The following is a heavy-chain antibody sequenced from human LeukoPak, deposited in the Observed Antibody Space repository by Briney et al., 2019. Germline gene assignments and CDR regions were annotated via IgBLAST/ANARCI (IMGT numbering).Heavy chain of an antibody. CDR1: GGSISSSSYY. J-gene: IGHJ4*02. D-gene: IGHD3-22*01. CDR3: ARRGYDSSGYYLVS. V-gene: IGHV4-39*01. CDR2: IYYSGSS. Sequence: SETLSHTCTVSGGSISSSSYYWGWIRQPPGKGLEWIGSIYYSGSSYYNPSLKSRVTISVDTSKNQFSLKLSSVTAADTAVYYCARRGYDSSGYYLVSWGQGTLVTVSS.